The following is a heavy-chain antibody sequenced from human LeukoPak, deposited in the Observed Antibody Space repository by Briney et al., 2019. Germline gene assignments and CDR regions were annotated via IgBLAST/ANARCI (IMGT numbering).Heavy chain of an antibody. CDR2: ISGGSGTT. J-gene: IGHJ4*02. D-gene: IGHD2-15*01. CDR3: AKHSGAGCYSCLDY. CDR1: GFTFSSYA. V-gene: IGHV3-23*01. Sequence: GGSLRLSCATSGFTFSSYAMSWVRQVPGKGLEWVSGISGGSGTTYYADSVKGRFTISRDNSKNTLYLQMNSLRAEDTAVYHCAKHSGAGCYSCLDYWGQGSLVTVPS.